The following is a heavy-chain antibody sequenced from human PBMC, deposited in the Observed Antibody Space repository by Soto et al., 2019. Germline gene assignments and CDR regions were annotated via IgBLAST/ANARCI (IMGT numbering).Heavy chain of an antibody. CDR1: GDSISSYY. CDR3: ALRSRAVVPEY. V-gene: IGHV4-59*01. Sequence: QGQLQESGPGLVKPSETLSLPCAVSGDSISSYYCMWIRQPPGKGLESIGYLYYGRSANYNPSLKSRVTFSVDTSTNQCSLTLSSMTAADTAVYYCALRSRAVVPEYWGQGTPFTVSA. CDR2: LYYGRSA. D-gene: IGHD3-22*01. J-gene: IGHJ4*02.